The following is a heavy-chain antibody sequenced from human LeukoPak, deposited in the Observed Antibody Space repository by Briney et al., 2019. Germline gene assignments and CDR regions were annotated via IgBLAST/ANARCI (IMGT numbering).Heavy chain of an antibody. Sequence: GGSLRLSCAASGFTFSTSAMTWVRQAPGKGLEWVSGISGSGVTDYADPVKGRFTISRDNSKNTLYLQMNSLRAEDTAVYYCTSEYYDFWSGYAANLDYWGQGTLITVSS. D-gene: IGHD3-3*01. J-gene: IGHJ4*02. V-gene: IGHV3-23*01. CDR2: ISGSGVT. CDR3: TSEYYDFWSGYAANLDY. CDR1: GFTFSTSA.